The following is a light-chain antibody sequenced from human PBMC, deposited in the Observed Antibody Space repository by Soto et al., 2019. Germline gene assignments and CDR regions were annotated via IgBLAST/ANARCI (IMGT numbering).Light chain of an antibody. Sequence: QSVLTQPPSESGAPGQRVTISCTGSSSNIGAGYDVHWYQQLPGTAPKLLIYGNSNRPSGVPDRFSGSKSGTSASLAITGLQAEDEADYYCQSYDSSLRGSVFGGGTKLTVL. CDR3: QSYDSSLRGSV. V-gene: IGLV1-40*01. CDR1: SSNIGAGYD. CDR2: GNS. J-gene: IGLJ2*01.